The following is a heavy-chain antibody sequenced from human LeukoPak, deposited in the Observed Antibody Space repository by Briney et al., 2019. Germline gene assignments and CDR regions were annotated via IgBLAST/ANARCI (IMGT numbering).Heavy chain of an antibody. CDR2: MNPNSGNT. D-gene: IGHD3-16*01. CDR3: ARVGGESASNHYYYGMDV. J-gene: IGHJ6*02. CDR1: GYTFTSYD. V-gene: IGHV1-8*01. Sequence: PVASVKVSCKASGYTFTSYDINWVRQATGQGLEWMGWMNPNSGNTGYAQKFQGRVTMTRNTSITTAYMELSSLRSEDTAVYYCARVGGESASNHYYYGMDVWGQGTTVTVSS.